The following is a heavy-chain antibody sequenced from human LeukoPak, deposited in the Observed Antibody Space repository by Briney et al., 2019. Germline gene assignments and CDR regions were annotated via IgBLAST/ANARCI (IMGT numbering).Heavy chain of an antibody. V-gene: IGHV1-2*02. D-gene: IGHD2-2*01. J-gene: IGHJ6*02. Sequence: GASVKVSCKASGYTFTASYLQWVRLAPGQGLEWMGWINPKSGGTEYAQRFQGRVTMTRDTSISTAYMELSRLRSDDTAVYYCARDHCSANSCYEDYYNGLDVWGQGTTVTVSS. CDR2: INPKSGGT. CDR3: ARDHCSANSCYEDYYNGLDV. CDR1: GYTFTASY.